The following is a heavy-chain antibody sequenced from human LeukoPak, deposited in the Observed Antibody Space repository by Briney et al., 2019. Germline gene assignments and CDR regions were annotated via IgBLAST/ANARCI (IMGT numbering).Heavy chain of an antibody. J-gene: IGHJ4*02. D-gene: IGHD6-13*01. CDR3: ARESSSSWSLDY. CDR2: ISGSGGST. CDR1: GFTFSSYA. Sequence: PGGSLRLSCAASGFTFSSYAMSWVRQAPGKGLEWVSAISGSGGSTYYADSVKGRFTISKDNAKNSLYLQMNSLRAEDTAVYYCARESSSSWSLDYWGQGTLVTVSS. V-gene: IGHV3-23*01.